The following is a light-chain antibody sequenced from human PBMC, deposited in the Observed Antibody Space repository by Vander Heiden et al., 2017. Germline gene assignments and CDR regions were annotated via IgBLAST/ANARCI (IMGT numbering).Light chain of an antibody. J-gene: IGLJ1*01. Sequence: QSVLTQPPSASGTPGQRVTISCSGSRSNIGSNTVNWYQQLPVTAPKLLIYTNNQRPSGVPDRFSGSKSGTSASLAISGLQSEDEADYYCSAWDDSLNGYVFGTGTKVTVL. CDR2: TNN. V-gene: IGLV1-44*01. CDR1: RSNIGSNT. CDR3: SAWDDSLNGYV.